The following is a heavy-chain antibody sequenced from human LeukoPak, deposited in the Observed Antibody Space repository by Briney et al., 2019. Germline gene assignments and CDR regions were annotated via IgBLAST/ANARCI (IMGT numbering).Heavy chain of an antibody. D-gene: IGHD3-9*01. CDR3: AREVRYYDILTGYYPGYVDV. CDR2: FDPEDGET. J-gene: IGHJ6*03. V-gene: IGHV1-24*01. Sequence: GASVKVSCKVSGYTLTELSMFWVRQAPGKGLEWMGGFDPEDGETIYAQKFQGRVTMTEDTSTDTAYMELSSLRSEDTAVYYCAREVRYYDILTGYYPGYVDVWGKGTTVTISS. CDR1: GYTLTELS.